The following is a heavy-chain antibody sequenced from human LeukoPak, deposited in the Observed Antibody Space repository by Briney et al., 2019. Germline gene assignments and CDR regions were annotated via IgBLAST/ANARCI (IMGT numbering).Heavy chain of an antibody. J-gene: IGHJ4*02. CDR3: ARHDAGDY. V-gene: IGHV3-64*01. CDR1: GFTFSSYA. Sequence: GGSLRLSCAASGFTFSSYAMHWVRQAPGKGLEYVSAISSNGGSTYYANSVKGRFTISRDNSKNTLYLQMGSLRAEDMAVYYCARHDAGDYWGQGTLVTVSS. CDR2: ISSNGGST.